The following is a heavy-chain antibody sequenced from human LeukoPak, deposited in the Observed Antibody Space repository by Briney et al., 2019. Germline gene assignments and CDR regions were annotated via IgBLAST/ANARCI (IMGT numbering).Heavy chain of an antibody. V-gene: IGHV3-30*03. CDR1: GFTFSSYG. J-gene: IGHJ3*02. CDR3: ARALGAGYCSGGSCSPDAFDI. Sequence: GGSLRLSCAASGFTFSSYGMHWVRQAPRKGLEWVAVISYDGSNKYYADSVKGRFTISRDNSKNTLYLQMNSLRAEDTAVYYCARALGAGYCSGGSCSPDAFDIWGQGTMVTVPS. CDR2: ISYDGSNK. D-gene: IGHD2-15*01.